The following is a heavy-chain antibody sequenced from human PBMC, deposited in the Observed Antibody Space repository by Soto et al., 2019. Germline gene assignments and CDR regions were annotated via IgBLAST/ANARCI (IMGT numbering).Heavy chain of an antibody. CDR1: GYTFTSYG. CDR3: GRDRKIVVVVAAGHWFDP. Sequence: GASVKVSCKASGYTFTSYGISWVRQAPGQGLEWMGWISAHNGNTNYAQKLQGRVTMTTDTSTSTAYMELRSLRSDDTAVYYCGRDRKIVVVVAAGHWFDPWGQGTLVTVSS. V-gene: IGHV1-18*01. CDR2: ISAHNGNT. J-gene: IGHJ5*02. D-gene: IGHD2-15*01.